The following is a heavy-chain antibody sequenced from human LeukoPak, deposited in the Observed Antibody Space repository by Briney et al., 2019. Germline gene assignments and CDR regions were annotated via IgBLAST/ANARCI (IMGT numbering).Heavy chain of an antibody. D-gene: IGHD3-9*01. Sequence: SETLSLTCTVSGGSISSSSYYWGWIRQPPGRGLEWIGSIYYSGSTYYNPSLKSRVTISVDTSKNQFSLKLSSVTAADTAVHYCAGGEYGDSDWLLVCDYWGQGTLVTVSS. V-gene: IGHV4-39*01. CDR2: IYYSGST. CDR3: AGGEYGDSDWLLVCDY. CDR1: GGSISSSSYY. J-gene: IGHJ4*02.